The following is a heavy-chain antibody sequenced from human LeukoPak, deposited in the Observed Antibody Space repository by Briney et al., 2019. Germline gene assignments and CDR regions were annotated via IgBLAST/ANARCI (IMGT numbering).Heavy chain of an antibody. Sequence: GGSLRLSCAASRFTFSNYAMHWVRQAPGKGLEWVAVMSYGGSHTFYADSVKGRFTISRDNSKNTLYLQMNSLRAEDTAVYFCATVDGDYLTEYFQHWGQGTLVTVSS. CDR3: ATVDGDYLTEYFQH. CDR2: MSYGGSHT. V-gene: IGHV3-30*04. J-gene: IGHJ1*01. D-gene: IGHD4-17*01. CDR1: RFTFSNYA.